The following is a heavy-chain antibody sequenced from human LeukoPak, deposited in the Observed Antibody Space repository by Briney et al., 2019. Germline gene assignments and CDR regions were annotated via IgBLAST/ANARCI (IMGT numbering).Heavy chain of an antibody. CDR2: ISSSSSYI. CDR1: GFTFSSYS. J-gene: IGHJ4*02. V-gene: IGHV3-21*01. D-gene: IGHD5-12*01. CDR3: ARGHSGYDH. Sequence: GGSLRLPCAPSGFTFSSYSMNWVRQAPGGGLKWVSSISSSSSYIYYADSVKGRFTISRDNAKNSLYLQMNSLRAEDTAVYYCARGHSGYDHWGQGTLVTVSS.